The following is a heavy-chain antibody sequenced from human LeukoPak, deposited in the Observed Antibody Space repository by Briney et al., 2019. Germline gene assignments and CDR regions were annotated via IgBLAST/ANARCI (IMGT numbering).Heavy chain of an antibody. V-gene: IGHV3-21*01. Sequence: GGTLRLSCAASGFTFSSYYMSWVRQAPGKGLEWVSSISSSSTYMFYADSVRGRFTISRDNAKNSLYLQMNSLRAEDTAVYYCARDRGSGWHTFDYWGQGTLVTVST. D-gene: IGHD6-19*01. CDR1: GFTFSSYY. CDR2: ISSSSTYM. CDR3: ARDRGSGWHTFDY. J-gene: IGHJ4*02.